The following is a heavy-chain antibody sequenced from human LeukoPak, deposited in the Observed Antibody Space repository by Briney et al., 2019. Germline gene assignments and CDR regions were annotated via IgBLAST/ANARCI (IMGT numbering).Heavy chain of an antibody. D-gene: IGHD3-3*01. V-gene: IGHV4-34*01. CDR1: GGSFIGYH. Sequence: SETLSLTCAVYGGSFIGYHWNWIRQAPGKGLQWIGEVNHRGMTNYNPSLKSRVIISADTSKNQFSLKLKSVTAADTAMYYCARHGRGNGYDFWSGYSHWFDPWGQGTLVTVSS. CDR3: ARHGRGNGYDFWSGYSHWFDP. J-gene: IGHJ5*02. CDR2: VNHRGMT.